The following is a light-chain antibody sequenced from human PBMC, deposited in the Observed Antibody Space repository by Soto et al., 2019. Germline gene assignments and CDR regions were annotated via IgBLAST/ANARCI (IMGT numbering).Light chain of an antibody. CDR1: QGISSY. J-gene: IGKJ1*01. Sequence: DIQLTQSPSFLSASVGDRVTITCRASQGISSYLAWYQQKPGKAPKLLMYAASTLQSGVPARFSGSGSGTEFTLTISSLQPEDFATYYCQQLSSYPPTFGQGTKVEIK. CDR3: QQLSSYPPT. V-gene: IGKV1-9*01. CDR2: AAS.